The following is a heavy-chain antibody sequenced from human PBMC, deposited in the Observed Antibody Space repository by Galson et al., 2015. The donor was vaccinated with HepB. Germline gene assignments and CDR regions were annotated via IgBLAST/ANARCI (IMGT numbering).Heavy chain of an antibody. J-gene: IGHJ6*03. Sequence: SLRLSCAASRFTFNSHAIHWVRQAPGKGLEWVAIISYDGTNKYCADSVRGRFTISRDNSKNTVYLQMNSLRAEDTAVYYCARGGSGTYYYNFYYMDVWGKGTTVTVSS. CDR3: ARGGSGTYYYNFYYMDV. CDR2: ISYDGTNK. D-gene: IGHD1-26*01. V-gene: IGHV3-30*04. CDR1: RFTFNSHA.